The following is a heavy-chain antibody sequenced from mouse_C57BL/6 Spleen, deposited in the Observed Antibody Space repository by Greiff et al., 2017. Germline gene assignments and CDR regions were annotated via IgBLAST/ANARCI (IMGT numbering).Heavy chain of an antibody. D-gene: IGHD1-1*01. CDR1: GFSLTSYG. CDR3: AKDYGSRGPYAMDY. J-gene: IGHJ4*01. CDR2: IWGGGST. Sequence: VMLVESGPGLVAPSQSLSITCTVSGFSLTSYGVDWVRQPPGKGLEWLGVIWGGGSTNYNSALMSRLSISKDNSKSQVFLKMNSLKTDDTAMYYCAKDYGSRGPYAMDYWGQGTSVTVSS. V-gene: IGHV2-9*01.